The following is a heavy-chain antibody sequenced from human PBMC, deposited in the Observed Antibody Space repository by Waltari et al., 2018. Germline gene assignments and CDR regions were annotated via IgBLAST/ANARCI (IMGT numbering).Heavy chain of an antibody. CDR2: INYDGSQK. V-gene: IGHV3-7*01. D-gene: IGHD2-2*01. Sequence: EVQLVESGGGLVQPGGSLRLSCGASGFPFSRDWMSWVRQTQGKVLEWVANINYDGSQKYYVDSVKGRFTISRDNAKNSVYLQMNSLRVEDTAVYYCAKSRGFEYWGQGSLITVSS. J-gene: IGHJ4*02. CDR1: GFPFSRDW. CDR3: AKSRGFEY.